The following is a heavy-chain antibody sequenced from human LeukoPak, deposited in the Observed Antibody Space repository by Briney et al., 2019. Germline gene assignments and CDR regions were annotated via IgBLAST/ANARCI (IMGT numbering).Heavy chain of an antibody. D-gene: IGHD3-9*01. V-gene: IGHV3-66*01. Sequence: PGGSLRLSCAASGFTVSSNYMSWVRQAPGKGLEWVSVIYSGGSTYYADSVKGRFTISRDNSKNTLYLQMNSLRAEDTAVYYCARDARYSSAGAFDIWGQGTMVTVSS. CDR1: GFTVSSNY. J-gene: IGHJ3*02. CDR3: ARDARYSSAGAFDI. CDR2: IYSGGST.